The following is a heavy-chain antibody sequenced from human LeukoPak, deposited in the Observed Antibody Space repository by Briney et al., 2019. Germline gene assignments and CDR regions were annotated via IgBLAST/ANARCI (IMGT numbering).Heavy chain of an antibody. V-gene: IGHV3-23*01. CDR2: ISGSGGST. CDR1: GFTFSSYS. CDR3: AKDGLAIFGGWYFDL. Sequence: PGGSVRLSCAASGFTFSSYSMSWVRQAPGKGLEWVSAISGSGGSTYYADSVKGRFTISRDNSKNTLYLQMNSRTAEDTAVYYCAKDGLAIFGGWYFDLWGRGTLVTVSS. D-gene: IGHD3-3*01. J-gene: IGHJ2*01.